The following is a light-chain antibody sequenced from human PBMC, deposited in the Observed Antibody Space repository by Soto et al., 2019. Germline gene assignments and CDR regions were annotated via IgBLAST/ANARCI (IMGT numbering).Light chain of an antibody. CDR1: QSVSRN. J-gene: IGKJ5*01. CDR2: GAS. Sequence: IVMTQNPATLSVSPGERATLSCRASQSVSRNLAWYQQKPGQAPRLLIYGASTRATGIPARFSGSGSGTEFTLTISSLQSEDFAVYYCQQYNNWPAITFGQGTRLEIK. V-gene: IGKV3D-15*01. CDR3: QQYNNWPAIT.